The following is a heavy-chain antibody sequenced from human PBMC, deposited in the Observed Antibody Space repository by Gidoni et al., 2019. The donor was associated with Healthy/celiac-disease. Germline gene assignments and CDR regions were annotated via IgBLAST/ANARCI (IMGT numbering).Heavy chain of an antibody. Sequence: EVQLVESGGGLVQPGGSLRLSCAASGFTFSSSWMSWVRQAPGKGLEWVANIKQDGSEKYYGDSGKGRFTISRDKAKNSLYLQRNSLRAEDTAVYYCARTEEGELAYYYYGMDVWGQGTTVTVSS. V-gene: IGHV3-7*01. CDR1: GFTFSSSW. J-gene: IGHJ6*02. CDR2: IKQDGSEK. D-gene: IGHD1-26*01. CDR3: ARTEEGELAYYYYGMDV.